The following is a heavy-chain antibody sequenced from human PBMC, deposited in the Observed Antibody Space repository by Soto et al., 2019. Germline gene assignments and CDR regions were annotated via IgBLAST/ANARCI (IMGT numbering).Heavy chain of an antibody. Sequence: SETLSLTYAVSGTSIGSGGWWSWVRQPPGKGLEWIAEIFHDGNTNYSPSLKSRVTISVDKSQNQFSLNVYSVTAADTAVYYCARHEGWTGPDQWGQGTLVTVSS. J-gene: IGHJ5*02. CDR2: IFHDGNT. CDR3: ARHEGWTGPDQ. D-gene: IGHD2-8*02. CDR1: GTSIGSGGW. V-gene: IGHV4-4*02.